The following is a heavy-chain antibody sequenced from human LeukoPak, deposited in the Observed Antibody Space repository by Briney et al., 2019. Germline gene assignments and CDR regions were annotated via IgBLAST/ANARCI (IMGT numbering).Heavy chain of an antibody. CDR1: GFTFDDYG. J-gene: IGHJ6*03. D-gene: IGHD1-26*01. V-gene: IGHV3-20*01. Sequence: SGGYLRLSCAASGFTFDDYGMSWVRQAPGKGLEWVSGINWNGGSTGYADSVKGRFTISRDNAKNSLYLQMNSLRAEDTALYHCARHSSSDTDYYYYYYMDVWGKGTTVTVSS. CDR3: ARHSSSDTDYYYYYYMDV. CDR2: INWNGGST.